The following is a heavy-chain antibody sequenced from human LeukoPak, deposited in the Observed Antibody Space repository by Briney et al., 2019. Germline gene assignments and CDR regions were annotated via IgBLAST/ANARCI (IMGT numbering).Heavy chain of an antibody. CDR1: GFTFSSYG. J-gene: IGHJ4*02. CDR2: ISGSGGST. V-gene: IGHV3-23*01. D-gene: IGHD3-22*01. Sequence: GGSLRLSCAASGFTFSSYGMSWVRQAPGKGLEWVSAISGSGGSTYYADSVKGRFTISRDNSKNTLYLQMNSLRAEDTAVYYCANAGMIYYYDSSGQPDYWGQGTLVTVSS. CDR3: ANAGMIYYYDSSGQPDY.